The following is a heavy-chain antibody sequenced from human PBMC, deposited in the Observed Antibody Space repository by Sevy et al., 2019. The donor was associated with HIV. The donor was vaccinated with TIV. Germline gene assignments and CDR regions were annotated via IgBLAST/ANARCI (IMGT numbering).Heavy chain of an antibody. Sequence: GGSLRLSCAASGFTFGNYAMNWVRQAPGKGLEWVATISGSSIDTSYADSVKGRFTISRDNAQNTLYLEMNSLRAEDTAVYYCAKHRTDRRGWYYLDHWGQGTLVTVSS. V-gene: IGHV3-23*01. CDR2: ISGSSIDT. D-gene: IGHD6-19*01. CDR3: AKHRTDRRGWYYLDH. J-gene: IGHJ4*02. CDR1: GFTFGNYA.